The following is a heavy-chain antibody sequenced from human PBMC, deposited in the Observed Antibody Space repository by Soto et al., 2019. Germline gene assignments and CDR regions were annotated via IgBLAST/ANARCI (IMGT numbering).Heavy chain of an antibody. CDR3: ARHGGITMYRGVLTLLYC. CDR1: GVSIISYY. D-gene: IGHD3-10*01. J-gene: IGHJ6*02. V-gene: IGHV4-59*01. Sequence: SETLSLTCTVSGVSIISYYWSWILQPPGKGLEWIGYIYYSGSTNYNPSLKSRVTISVDTSKNQFSLKLSSVTAADTAVYYCARHGGITMYRGVLTLLYCCGQRTSVTVSS. CDR2: IYYSGST.